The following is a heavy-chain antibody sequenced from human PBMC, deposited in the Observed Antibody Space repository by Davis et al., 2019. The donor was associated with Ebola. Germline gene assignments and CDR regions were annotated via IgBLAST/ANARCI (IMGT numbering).Heavy chain of an antibody. CDR3: ARGVQQQLVRGYWFDP. D-gene: IGHD6-13*01. Sequence: ASVKVSCKASGYTFTSYDINWVRQATGQGLEWMGWMNPNSGNTGYAQKFQGRVTMTRNTSISTAYMELSSLRSEDTAVYYCARGVQQQLVRGYWFDPWGQGTLVTVSS. CDR1: GYTFTSYD. CDR2: MNPNSGNT. J-gene: IGHJ5*02. V-gene: IGHV1-8*01.